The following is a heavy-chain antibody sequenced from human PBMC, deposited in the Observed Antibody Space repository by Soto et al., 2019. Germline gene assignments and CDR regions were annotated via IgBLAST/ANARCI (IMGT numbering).Heavy chain of an antibody. CDR2: LSAYNGNT. D-gene: IGHD1-26*01. V-gene: IGHV1-18*04. J-gene: IGHJ5*02. Sequence: QVQLVQSGAEVKKPGASVKVSCKASGYTFTSYGISWVRQAPGQGLEWMGWLSAYNGNTNYAQKLQGRVTMTTDTSTSTADMELRSLRSDDTAVYYCARKDEPRVGATTDIWFDPWGQGTLVTGSS. CDR1: GYTFTSYG. CDR3: ARKDEPRVGATTDIWFDP.